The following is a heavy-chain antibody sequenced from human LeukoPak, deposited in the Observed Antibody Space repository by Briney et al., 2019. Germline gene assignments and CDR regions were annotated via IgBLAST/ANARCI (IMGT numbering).Heavy chain of an antibody. V-gene: IGHV1-69*04. CDR1: VGTFSSYA. CDR2: IIPILGIA. CDR3: ARDLGVQQLVPYYYYYYGMDV. Sequence: SVKVSCTASVGTFSSYAISWVRQAPGQGLEWMGRIIPILGIANYAQKFQGRVTITADKPTSTAYMELSSLRSEDTAVYYCARDLGVQQLVPYYYYYYGMDVWGQGTTVTVSS. D-gene: IGHD6-6*01. J-gene: IGHJ6*02.